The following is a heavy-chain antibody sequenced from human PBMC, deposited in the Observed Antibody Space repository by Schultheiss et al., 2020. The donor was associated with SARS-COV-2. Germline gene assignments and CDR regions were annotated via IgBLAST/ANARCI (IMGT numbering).Heavy chain of an antibody. Sequence: SETLSLTCTVSGGSISSSSYYWGWIRQPPGKGLEWIGYIYYSGSTDYNTSLKSRVTISVDTSKNQFSLNVSSVTAADTAVYYCARAISVGGIIDYWGQGTLVTVSS. J-gene: IGHJ4*02. D-gene: IGHD6-19*01. CDR2: IYYSGST. CDR3: ARAISVGGIIDY. CDR1: GGSISSSSYY. V-gene: IGHV4-61*05.